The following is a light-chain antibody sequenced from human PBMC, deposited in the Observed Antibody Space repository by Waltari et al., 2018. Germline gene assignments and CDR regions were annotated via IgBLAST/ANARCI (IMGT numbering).Light chain of an antibody. Sequence: DIVMTQSPDSLAVSLGERATINCKYTHTVLYRDNNKNYLTWYQQKPGQPPNLLIYWAPTRESGVPDRFSGSGSGTDFTLTISSLQAEDVAVYYCQQYYTTPYTFGQGTKLEIK. CDR3: QQYYTTPYT. CDR2: WAP. CDR1: HTVLYRDNNKNY. V-gene: IGKV4-1*01. J-gene: IGKJ2*01.